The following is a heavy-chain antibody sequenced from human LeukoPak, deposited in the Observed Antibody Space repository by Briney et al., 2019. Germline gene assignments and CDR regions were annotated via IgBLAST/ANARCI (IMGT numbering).Heavy chain of an antibody. CDR3: ASTPGIAVAVDY. V-gene: IGHV3-21*01. J-gene: IGHJ4*02. CDR2: ISSSSSYI. D-gene: IGHD6-19*01. CDR1: GFTFSSYS. Sequence: GGSLRLSCAASGFTFSSYSINWVRQAPGKGLGWVSSISSSSSYIYYADSVKGRFNISRDNAKTAVYLQMHSLSAEDTAVYYCASTPGIAVAVDYWGQGTLVTVSS.